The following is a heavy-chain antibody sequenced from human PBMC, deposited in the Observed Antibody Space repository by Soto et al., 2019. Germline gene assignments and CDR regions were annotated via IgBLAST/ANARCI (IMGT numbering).Heavy chain of an antibody. Sequence: QMQLVESGGGVVQPGRSLRLSCAASGFSFSNYAMHWVRQAPGKGLEWVAVIWNDGTNKFYADSVRGRFTISRDNSENTLCFYMNSLRAEDTAVYYCARDLHNNYFYYYGMDVWGQGTTVTVSS. CDR3: ARDLHNNYFYYYGMDV. CDR2: IWNDGTNK. V-gene: IGHV3-33*01. D-gene: IGHD4-4*01. J-gene: IGHJ6*02. CDR1: GFSFSNYA.